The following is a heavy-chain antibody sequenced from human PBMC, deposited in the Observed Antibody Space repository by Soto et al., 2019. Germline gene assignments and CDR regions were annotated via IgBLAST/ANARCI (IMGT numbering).Heavy chain of an antibody. V-gene: IGHV3-23*01. CDR3: ARDGGGNYFKFFFDY. D-gene: IGHD2-21*01. J-gene: IGHJ4*02. CDR2: ISGSGDST. CDR1: GLTFSSYA. Sequence: HPGGSLRLSCAASGLTFSSYAMSWVRQAPGKGLEWVSAISGSGDSTYYADSVKGRFTISRDNSKNTLSLQMNSLRAEDTAVYYCARDGGGNYFKFFFDYWGQGTPVTVSS.